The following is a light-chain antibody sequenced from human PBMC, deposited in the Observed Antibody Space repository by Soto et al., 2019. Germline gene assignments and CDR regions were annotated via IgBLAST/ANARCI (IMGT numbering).Light chain of an antibody. V-gene: IGKV3-15*01. J-gene: IGKJ1*01. CDR1: QSVSRS. CDR2: NAS. CDR3: QQYDNWPPWT. Sequence: EIVMTQSPATLSGSPGERATLSCRASQSVSRSLAWYHQKPGQPPRLLIYNASTRATGIPSRFSGSGSGTEFTLTISSLQSEDFAVYYCQQYDNWPPWTFGQGTKVEVK.